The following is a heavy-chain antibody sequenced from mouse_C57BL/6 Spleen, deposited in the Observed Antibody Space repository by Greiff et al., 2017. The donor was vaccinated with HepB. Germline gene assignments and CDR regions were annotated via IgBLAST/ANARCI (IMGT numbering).Heavy chain of an antibody. CDR2: ISDGGSYT. V-gene: IGHV5-4*01. J-gene: IGHJ1*03. CDR3: ARTVLLRGYCDG. CDR1: GFTFSSYA. Sequence: EVHLVESGGGLVKPGGSLKLSCAASGFTFSSYAMSWVRQIPEKRLEWVATISDGGSYTYYPDNVKGRFTISRDNAKNNLYLQMSHLKSEDTAMYYCARTVLLRGYCDGWGTGTTVTVSS. D-gene: IGHD1-1*01.